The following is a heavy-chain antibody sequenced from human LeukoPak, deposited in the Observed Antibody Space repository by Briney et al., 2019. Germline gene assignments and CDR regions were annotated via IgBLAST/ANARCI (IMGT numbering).Heavy chain of an antibody. CDR2: ISAYTGKT. J-gene: IGHJ3*02. Sequence: ASVKVSCKSSGYTFTTHGITWVRQAPGQGLEWMGWISAYTGKTNYAQKIQGRVTMTTDTSTSTAYMGLRSLRSDDTAVYYCASDYGGTDGALDIWGQGTMVIVSS. V-gene: IGHV1-18*01. CDR3: ASDYGGTDGALDI. D-gene: IGHD4-23*01. CDR1: GYTFTTHG.